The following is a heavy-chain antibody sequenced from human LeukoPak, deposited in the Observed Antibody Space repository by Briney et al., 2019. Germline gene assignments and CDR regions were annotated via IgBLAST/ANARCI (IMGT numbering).Heavy chain of an antibody. CDR3: ARDSRVTNGDY. J-gene: IGHJ4*02. CDR2: VNPNNGDT. V-gene: IGHV1-2*02. Sequence: ASVKVSCKASGYTFIGYYIHWVRQAPGQGLEWVGLVNPNNGDTKYAQKFQGRVTMTRDTSVSTSYMELSGLKSDDTAIYYCARDSRVTNGDYWGQGTLVTVSS. D-gene: IGHD3-10*01. CDR1: GYTFIGYY.